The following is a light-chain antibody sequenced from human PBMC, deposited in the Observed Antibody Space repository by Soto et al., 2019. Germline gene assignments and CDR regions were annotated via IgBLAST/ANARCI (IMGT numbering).Light chain of an antibody. CDR2: AAS. Sequence: AIQMTQSPSSLSASVGDRVTITCRASRDIGNDLGWYQQKPGKAPKYLIFAASNLQSGVPSRFSGGGSGTDFTLTISSLQADDFATYYCLQHFNFSWTFGQGTKVE. J-gene: IGKJ1*01. CDR1: RDIGND. V-gene: IGKV1-6*01. CDR3: LQHFNFSWT.